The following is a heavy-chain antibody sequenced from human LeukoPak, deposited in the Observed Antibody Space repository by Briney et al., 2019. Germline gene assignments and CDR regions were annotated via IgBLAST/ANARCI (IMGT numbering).Heavy chain of an antibody. Sequence: RSSGTLSLTCAVSGVSISSSNWWSWVRQPPGKGLEWIGEIYHGGSTNYNPSLKSRVTISVDKSKNQLSLNLRSVTAADTAVFYCARAPRSSHYGMDVWGQGTTVTVSS. D-gene: IGHD6-13*01. CDR2: IYHGGST. J-gene: IGHJ6*02. CDR1: GVSISSSNW. CDR3: ARAPRSSHYGMDV. V-gene: IGHV4-4*02.